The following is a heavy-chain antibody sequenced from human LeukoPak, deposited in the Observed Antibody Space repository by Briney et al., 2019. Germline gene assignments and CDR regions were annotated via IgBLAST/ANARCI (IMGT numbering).Heavy chain of an antibody. V-gene: IGHV4-61*01. Sequence: PSETLSLTCTVSGGSVSSGSYYWSWIRQPPGKGLEWIGYIYYSGSTNYNPSLKSRVTISVDTSKNQFSLKLSSVTAADTAVYYCARDQYSSGWSYFDYWGQGTLVTVSS. CDR1: GGSVSSGSYY. D-gene: IGHD6-19*01. J-gene: IGHJ4*02. CDR2: IYYSGST. CDR3: ARDQYSSGWSYFDY.